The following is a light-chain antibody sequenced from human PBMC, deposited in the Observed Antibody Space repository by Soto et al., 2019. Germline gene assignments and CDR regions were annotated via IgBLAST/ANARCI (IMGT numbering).Light chain of an antibody. V-gene: IGLV2-14*01. CDR2: DVS. Sequence: QSVLTQPASVSGSPGQSITISCTGTSSDVTTYNYVSWYQQHPGKAPKLIIYDVSNRSSGVSNRSSGSKSGNTASLTISGLQADDEDDYYCSSYTTSSTVVFGGGTKLTVL. CDR1: SSDVTTYNY. J-gene: IGLJ2*01. CDR3: SSYTTSSTVV.